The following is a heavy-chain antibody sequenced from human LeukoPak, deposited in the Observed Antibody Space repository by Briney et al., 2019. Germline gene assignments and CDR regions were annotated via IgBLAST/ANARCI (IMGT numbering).Heavy chain of an antibody. V-gene: IGHV4-38-2*01. CDR2: IYHSGST. CDR3: ARYYYDSSGYSTADTDY. J-gene: IGHJ4*02. CDR1: GYSISSGYY. Sequence: SETLPLTCAVSGYSISSGYYWGWIRPPPGKGLEWIGSIYHSGSTYYNPSLKSRVTISVDTSKNQFSLKLSSVTAADTAVYYCARYYYDSSGYSTADTDYWGQGTLVTVSS. D-gene: IGHD3-22*01.